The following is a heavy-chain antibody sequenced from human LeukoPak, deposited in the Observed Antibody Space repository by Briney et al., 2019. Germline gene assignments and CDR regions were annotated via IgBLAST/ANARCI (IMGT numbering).Heavy chain of an antibody. J-gene: IGHJ4*02. Sequence: GGSLRLSCAASGFTVDSYWMHWVRQAPGKGLVWVSRINTDGSSTTYADSVKGRFTISRDNAKNSLYLQMNSLRAEDTAVYYCARDPLPITMIVVVNYFDYWGQGTLVTVSS. V-gene: IGHV3-74*01. CDR3: ARDPLPITMIVVVNYFDY. D-gene: IGHD3-22*01. CDR2: INTDGSST. CDR1: GFTVDSYW.